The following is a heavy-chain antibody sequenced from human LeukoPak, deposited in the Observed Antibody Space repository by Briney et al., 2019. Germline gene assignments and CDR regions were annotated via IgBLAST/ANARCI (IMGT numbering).Heavy chain of an antibody. V-gene: IGHV3-23*01. CDR3: ASMGARTSVLDY. J-gene: IGHJ4*02. Sequence: GRSLRLSCAASGFTFSSYAMSWVRQAPGKGLEWVSAISGSGGSTYYADSVKGRFTISRDNSKNTLYLQMNSLRAEDTAVYYCASMGARTSVLDYWGQGTLVTVSS. D-gene: IGHD1-26*01. CDR2: ISGSGGST. CDR1: GFTFSSYA.